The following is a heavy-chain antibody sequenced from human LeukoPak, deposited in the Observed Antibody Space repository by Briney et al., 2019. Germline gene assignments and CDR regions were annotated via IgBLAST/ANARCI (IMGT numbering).Heavy chain of an antibody. Sequence: GASVKVPCKASGYTFTSYGISWVRQAPGQGLEWMGWISAYNGNTNYAQKLQGRVTMTTDTSTSTAYMELRSLRSDDTAVYYCARDLNVVPAAILSRYYYGMDVWGQGTTVTVSS. J-gene: IGHJ6*02. CDR2: ISAYNGNT. CDR1: GYTFTSYG. CDR3: ARDLNVVPAAILSRYYYGMDV. V-gene: IGHV1-18*01. D-gene: IGHD2-2*01.